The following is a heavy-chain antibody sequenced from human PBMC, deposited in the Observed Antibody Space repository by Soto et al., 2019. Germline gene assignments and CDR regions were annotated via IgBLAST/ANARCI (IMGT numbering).Heavy chain of an antibody. Sequence: QVQLQESGPGLVKPSQTLSLTCTVSGGSISSNDYSWSWIRQPPGKGLEWIGSIHTSGSSYYNPSLRSRVSLSVEASKNQFSLKLNSVTATDTAVYYCARAEYSYCYVDFDFWGQGTLVTVSS. V-gene: IGHV4-30-4*01. CDR3: ARAEYSYCYVDFDF. D-gene: IGHD5-18*01. CDR2: IHTSGSS. J-gene: IGHJ4*02. CDR1: GGSISSNDYS.